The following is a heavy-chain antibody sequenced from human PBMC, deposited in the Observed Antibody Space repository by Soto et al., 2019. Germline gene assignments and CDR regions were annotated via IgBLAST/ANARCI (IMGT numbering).Heavy chain of an antibody. V-gene: IGHV2-5*02. Sequence: QITLKESGPTLVKPTQTLTLTCAFSGFSLSTSGVGVGWIRQPPGKALEWLALIYWDDDKHYSPSLKSRITNTKDTSKNQVVLTIAHIEPGDKATEYCSHRGEPLGPWGQGTLVTVSS. CDR1: GFSLSTSGVG. J-gene: IGHJ5*02. CDR3: SHRGEPLGP. D-gene: IGHD4-17*01. CDR2: IYWDDDK.